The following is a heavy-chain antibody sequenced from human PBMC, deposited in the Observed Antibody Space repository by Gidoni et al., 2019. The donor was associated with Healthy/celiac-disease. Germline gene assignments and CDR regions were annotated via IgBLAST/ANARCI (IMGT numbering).Heavy chain of an antibody. CDR2: ST. V-gene: IGHV4-30-2*05. D-gene: IGHD4-17*01. CDR3: ARVFMTTVTTGAFDI. J-gene: IGHJ3*02. Sequence: STYYNPSLKSRVTISVDTSKNQFSLKLSSVTAADTAVYYCARVFMTTVTTGAFDIWGQGTMVTVSS.